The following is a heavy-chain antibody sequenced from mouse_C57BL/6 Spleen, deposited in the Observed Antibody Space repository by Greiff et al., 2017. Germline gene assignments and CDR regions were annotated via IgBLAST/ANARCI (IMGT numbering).Heavy chain of an antibody. J-gene: IGHJ4*01. CDR3: ARNLLRLFAMDD. V-gene: IGHV2-2*01. D-gene: IGHD2-3*01. CDR1: GFSLTSYG. Sequence: VKLMESGPGLVQPSQSLSITCTVSGFSLTSYGVHWVRQSPGKGLEWLGVIWSGGSTDYNAAFISRLSISKDNSKSQVFFKMNSLQADDTAIYYCARNLLRLFAMDDWGQGTSVTVSS. CDR2: IWSGGST.